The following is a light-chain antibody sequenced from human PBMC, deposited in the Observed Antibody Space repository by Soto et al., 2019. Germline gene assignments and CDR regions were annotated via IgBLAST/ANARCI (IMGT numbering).Light chain of an antibody. CDR3: SSYTSSSTR. J-gene: IGLJ1*01. Sequence: QSVLTQPASVSGSPGQSITISCTGTSSDDGGYNYVSWYQQHPGKAPKLMIYEVSNRPSGVSNRFSGSKSGNTASLPISGLQAEDEADYYCSSYTSSSTRFGTGTKLTVL. CDR1: SSDDGGYNY. V-gene: IGLV2-14*01. CDR2: EVS.